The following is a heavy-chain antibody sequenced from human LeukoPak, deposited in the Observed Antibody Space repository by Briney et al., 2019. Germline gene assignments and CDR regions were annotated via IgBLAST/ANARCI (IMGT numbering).Heavy chain of an antibody. V-gene: IGHV3-30*18. CDR1: GFTLSSYG. CDR2: ISYDGSNK. J-gene: IGHJ4*02. D-gene: IGHD2-15*01. Sequence: PGRSLRLSCAASGFTLSSYGMHWVRQAPGKGLEWVAVISYDGSNKYYADSVKGRFTISRDNSKNTLYLQMNSLRAEDTAVYYCAKDIGYCSGGSCSLDYFDYWGQGTLVTVSS. CDR3: AKDIGYCSGGSCSLDYFDY.